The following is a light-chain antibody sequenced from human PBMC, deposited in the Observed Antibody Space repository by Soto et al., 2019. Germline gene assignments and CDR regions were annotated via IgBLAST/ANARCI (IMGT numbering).Light chain of an antibody. CDR3: QQSYITPWT. CDR1: QSITTY. CDR2: AAS. V-gene: IGKV1-39*01. J-gene: IGKJ1*01. Sequence: DIQMTQSPSSLSAYVGGRVTITCRASQSITTYLNWYQQKPGKAPNLLIYAASSLQSGVPSRFSASGSGTDFTLTISSLQPEDFATYYCQQSYITPWTFGQGTKVEIK.